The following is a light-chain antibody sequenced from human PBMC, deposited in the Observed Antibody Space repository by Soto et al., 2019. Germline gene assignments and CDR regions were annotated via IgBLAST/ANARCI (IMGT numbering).Light chain of an antibody. V-gene: IGLV2-8*01. CDR2: EVS. Sequence: QSVLTQPPSASGSPRQSVTISCTGTSSDVGGYNYVSWYQQHPGKAPKLMMYEVSKRPSGVPDRFAGSKSGNTASLNVSVLQAEDEADYYCSSYVGSNNFVFGTGTKLTVL. CDR1: SSDVGGYNY. CDR3: SSYVGSNNFV. J-gene: IGLJ1*01.